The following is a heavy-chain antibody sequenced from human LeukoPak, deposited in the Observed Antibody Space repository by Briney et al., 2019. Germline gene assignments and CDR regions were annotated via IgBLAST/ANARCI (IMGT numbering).Heavy chain of an antibody. V-gene: IGHV1-69*05. CDR1: GGTFSSYA. J-gene: IGHJ5*02. D-gene: IGHD3-10*01. CDR3: ARSGLLWFGEPSGSWFDP. Sequence: ASVKVSCKASGGTFSSYAISWVRQAPGQGLEWMGGIIPIFGTANYAQKFQGRVTITTDESTSTAYMALSSLRSEDTAVYYCARSGLLWFGEPSGSWFDPWGQGTLVTVSS. CDR2: IIPIFGTA.